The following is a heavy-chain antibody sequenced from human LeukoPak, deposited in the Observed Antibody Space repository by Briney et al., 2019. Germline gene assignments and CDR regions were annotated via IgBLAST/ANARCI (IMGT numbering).Heavy chain of an antibody. J-gene: IGHJ6*02. Sequence: GRSLRLSCAASGFTFSSYSMNWVRQAPGKGLEWVSYISSSSSNIYYAGSVKGRFTISRENAKNSLYLQTNSLRAGDTAVYYCVRDRSMDVWGQGTTVTVSS. CDR1: GFTFSSYS. CDR3: VRDRSMDV. CDR2: ISSSSSNI. V-gene: IGHV3-48*01.